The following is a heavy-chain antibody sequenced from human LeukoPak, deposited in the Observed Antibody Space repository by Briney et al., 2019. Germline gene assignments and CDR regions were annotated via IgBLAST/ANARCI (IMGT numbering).Heavy chain of an antibody. D-gene: IGHD3-16*01. CDR2: IYHSGST. V-gene: IGHV4-59*01. CDR3: ARGVVITFGGAADY. J-gene: IGHJ4*02. Sequence: SETLSLTCTVSGDSISSYYWSWIRQPPGKGLEWIGYIYHSGSTNYNPSPKSRVTISIDTSKNQFSLKLSSVTAADTAVYYCARGVVITFGGAADYWGQGTLVTVSS. CDR1: GDSISSYY.